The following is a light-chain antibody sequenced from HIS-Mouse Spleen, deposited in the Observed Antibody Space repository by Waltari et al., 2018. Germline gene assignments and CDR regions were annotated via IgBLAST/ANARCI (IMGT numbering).Light chain of an antibody. CDR1: SSDVGGYNY. J-gene: IGLJ2*01. CDR3: SSYAGSNNFVV. V-gene: IGLV2-8*01. Sequence: QSALTQPPFASGSPGQSVTNPSTGPSSDVGGYNYVSCYQQHPGKAPKLMIYEVSKRPSGVPERFSGSKSGNTASLTVSGLQAEDEADYYCSSYAGSNNFVVFGGGTKLTV. CDR2: EVS.